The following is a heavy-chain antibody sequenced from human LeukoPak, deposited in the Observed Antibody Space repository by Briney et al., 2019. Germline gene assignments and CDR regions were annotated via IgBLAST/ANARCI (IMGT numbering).Heavy chain of an antibody. D-gene: IGHD3-10*01. CDR1: GGSFSDYY. CDR3: ARTRRHYYGSGKNLTPWPAGLDV. CDR2: YSGGT. V-gene: IGHV4-59*01. J-gene: IGHJ6*02. Sequence: KPSETLSLTCTVSGGSFSDYYWTWIRQPPGKGLEWIGYSGGTNYNPSLKNRVTISTDTSKRHFSLTLSSVTADDTAVYYCARTRRHYYGSGKNLTPWPAGLDVWGQGTTVIVS.